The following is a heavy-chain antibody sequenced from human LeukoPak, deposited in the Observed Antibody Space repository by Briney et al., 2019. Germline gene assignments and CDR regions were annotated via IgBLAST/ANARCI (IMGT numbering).Heavy chain of an antibody. CDR3: AGHFEALVGAAPRGWFDP. Sequence: RGESLKISCKGSGYSFTSYWIGWVRQMPGKGLEWMGIIYPGDSDTRYSPSFQGQVTISADKSISTAYLQWSSLKAPDTAMYYCAGHFEALVGAAPRGWFDPWGQGTLVTVSS. D-gene: IGHD1-26*01. CDR2: IYPGDSDT. CDR1: GYSFTSYW. V-gene: IGHV5-51*01. J-gene: IGHJ5*02.